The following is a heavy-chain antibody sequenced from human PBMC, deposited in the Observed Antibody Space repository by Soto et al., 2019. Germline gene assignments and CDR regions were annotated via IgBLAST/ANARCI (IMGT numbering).Heavy chain of an antibody. V-gene: IGHV1-2*04. CDR1: GYTFTGYY. CDR2: INPNSGGT. D-gene: IGHD6-19*01. J-gene: IGHJ6*02. CDR3: ASSGWYSSYYYYGMDV. Sequence: ASVKVSCKASGYTFTGYYMHWVRQAPGQGLEWMGWINPNSGGTNYAQKIQGWVTMTRDTSISTAYMELSRLRTDDTVVFYCASSGWYSSYYYYGMDVWGQGTTVTVSS.